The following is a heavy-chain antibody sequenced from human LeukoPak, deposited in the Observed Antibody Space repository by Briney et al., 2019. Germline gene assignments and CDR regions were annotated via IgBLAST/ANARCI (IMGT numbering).Heavy chain of an antibody. V-gene: IGHV4-34*01. J-gene: IGHJ5*02. CDR1: GGSFSGYY. D-gene: IGHD4-17*01. CDR3: ACDYGDYTAYDP. Sequence: SETLSLTCTVYGGSFSGYYWSWIRQPPGKGLEWIGEINHSGSTNYNPSLKSRVTISVDTSKNQFSLKLSSVTAADTAVYYCACDYGDYTAYDPWGQGTLVTVSS. CDR2: INHSGST.